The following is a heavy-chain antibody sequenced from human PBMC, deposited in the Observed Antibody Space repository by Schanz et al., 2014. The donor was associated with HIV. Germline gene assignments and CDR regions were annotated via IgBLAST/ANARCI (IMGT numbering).Heavy chain of an antibody. CDR1: GYTFTSYG. J-gene: IGHJ4*02. D-gene: IGHD2-15*01. Sequence: QVQLVQSGAEVKKPGASVKVSCKASGYTFTSYGINWVRQATGQGLEWMGWMNPNSGHTGYAQKFQGRVDMTRTTSISTAYMELRGLTSEDTAVYFCARSASVISSGWCSGNACYSGAFHSWGQGSLVIVSS. CDR3: ARSASVISSGWCSGNACYSGAFHS. V-gene: IGHV1-8*01. CDR2: MNPNSGHT.